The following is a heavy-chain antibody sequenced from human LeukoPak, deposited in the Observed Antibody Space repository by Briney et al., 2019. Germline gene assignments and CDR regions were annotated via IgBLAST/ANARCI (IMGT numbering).Heavy chain of an antibody. Sequence: PGVSLRLSCAASGFTFSSYAMSWVRQAPGKGLEWVSAITGSGGSTYYADSVKGRFTISRDNSKNTLYLQMNSLRAEDTAVYYCAKDRQDCYDSSGYLTPFYWGQGTLVTVSA. CDR2: ITGSGGST. CDR3: AKDRQDCYDSSGYLTPFY. J-gene: IGHJ4*02. CDR1: GFTFSSYA. V-gene: IGHV3-23*01. D-gene: IGHD3-22*01.